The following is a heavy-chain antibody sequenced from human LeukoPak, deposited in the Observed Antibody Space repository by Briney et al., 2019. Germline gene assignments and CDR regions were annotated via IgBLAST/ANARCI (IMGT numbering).Heavy chain of an antibody. V-gene: IGHV4-34*01. CDR3: ARALKDIVVVPAAMRGSGYYYYYMDV. Sequence: SETLSLTCAVYGGSFSGYYWSWIRQPPGKGLEWIGDISHSGSTNYNPSLKSRVTMSVDTSKNQFSLKLSSVTAADTAVYYCARALKDIVVVPAAMRGSGYYYYYMDVRGKGTTVTISS. CDR1: GGSFSGYY. D-gene: IGHD2-2*01. J-gene: IGHJ6*03. CDR2: ISHSGST.